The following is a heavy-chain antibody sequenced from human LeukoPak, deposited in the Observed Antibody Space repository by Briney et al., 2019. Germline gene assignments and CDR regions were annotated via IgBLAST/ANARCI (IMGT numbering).Heavy chain of an antibody. CDR3: AKGVLARLVDY. V-gene: IGHV3-74*01. CDR2: INSDGSST. J-gene: IGHJ4*02. D-gene: IGHD6-6*01. CDR1: GFTFSSYW. Sequence: GGSLRLSCAASGFTFSSYWMHWVRQAPGKGLVWVSRINSDGSSTSYADSVKGRFTISRDNAKNTVCLQMNSLRAEDTALYFCAKGVLARLVDYWGQGTLVTVSS.